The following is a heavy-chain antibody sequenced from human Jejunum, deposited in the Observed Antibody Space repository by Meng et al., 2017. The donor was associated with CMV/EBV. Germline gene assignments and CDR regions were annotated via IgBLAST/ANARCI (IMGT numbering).Heavy chain of an antibody. Sequence: EVQLVGAGGGLIQPGGSLRLSCAASGFTVSTSYMSWVRQAPGKGLEWVSVIYSGGSSYYADSVKGRFTISRDNFKNTLSLQMNSLRADDTAVYYCARGGAAAGSESWGQGTLVTVSS. CDR3: ARGGAAAGSES. CDR2: IYSGGSS. V-gene: IGHV3-53*01. D-gene: IGHD6-13*01. CDR1: GFTVSTSY. J-gene: IGHJ4*02.